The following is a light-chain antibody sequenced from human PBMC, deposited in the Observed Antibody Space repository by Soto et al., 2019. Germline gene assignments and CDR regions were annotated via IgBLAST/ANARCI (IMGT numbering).Light chain of an antibody. Sequence: EIVMTQSPATLSVSPGERATLSCRASQSVSSNLAWYQQKPGQAPRLLIYGSSTRATGIPARFSGSGSGTEFTLTFSSLQSEDFAVYYCQQYNNWPRGTLGQGTKLEIK. V-gene: IGKV3-15*01. CDR2: GSS. CDR3: QQYNNWPRGT. J-gene: IGKJ2*01. CDR1: QSVSSN.